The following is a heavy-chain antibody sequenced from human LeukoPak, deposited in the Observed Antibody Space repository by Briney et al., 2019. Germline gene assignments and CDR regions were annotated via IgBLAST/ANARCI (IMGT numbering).Heavy chain of an antibody. D-gene: IGHD3-3*01. CDR3: ARGSGITIFGVPYYYMDV. Sequence: SETLSLTCTVSGDSIISGDYYWSWIRQPPGKGLEWIGYISYSGSTYYNPSLKSRVTISVDTSKNQFSLKLSSVTAADTAVYYCARGSGITIFGVPYYYMDVWGKGTTVTVSS. V-gene: IGHV4-30-4*02. J-gene: IGHJ6*03. CDR1: GDSIISGDYY. CDR2: ISYSGST.